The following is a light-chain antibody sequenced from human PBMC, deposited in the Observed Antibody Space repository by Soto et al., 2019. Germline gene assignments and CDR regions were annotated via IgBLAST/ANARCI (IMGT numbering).Light chain of an antibody. CDR1: SSNIGSNY. V-gene: IGLV1-47*01. CDR3: AAWDYSLSGPAV. J-gene: IGLJ3*02. CDR2: RNN. Sequence: QSVLTQPPSASGTPGQRVTIACSGSSSNIGSNYGYWYQQLPGTAPKLLIYRNNQRPSVVPDRFSGSKSGTSASLAISGLRSEDAADYYCAAWDYSLSGPAVFGGGTKVTVL.